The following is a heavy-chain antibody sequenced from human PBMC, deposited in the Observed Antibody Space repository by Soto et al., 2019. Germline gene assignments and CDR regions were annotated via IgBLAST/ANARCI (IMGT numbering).Heavy chain of an antibody. CDR3: ARVPYYYDSSGYSTWLSDRGDLDY. D-gene: IGHD3-22*01. CDR2: ISSSSSTI. J-gene: IGHJ4*02. Sequence: GGSLRLSCAASGFTFSSYSMNWVRQAPGKGLEWVSYISSSSSTIYYADSVKGRFTISRDNAKNSLYLQMNSLRDEDTAVYYCARVPYYYDSSGYSTWLSDRGDLDYWGQGTLVTVSS. V-gene: IGHV3-48*02. CDR1: GFTFSSYS.